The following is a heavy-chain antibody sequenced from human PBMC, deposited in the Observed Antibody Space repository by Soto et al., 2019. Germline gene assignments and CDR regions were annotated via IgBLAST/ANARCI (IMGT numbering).Heavy chain of an antibody. CDR1: GLTFSNSA. V-gene: IGHV3-23*01. CDR2: ISSFGGRT. Sequence: PGGSLRLSCAASGLTFSNSAMSWVRQAPGKGLEWVSAISSFGGRTYYADSVKGRFTISRDNSKNTLYLQMNSLRVEDTAVYYCAKDLRVIDNKFEYWGQGNLVTVSS. CDR3: AKDLRVIDNKFEY. J-gene: IGHJ4*02. D-gene: IGHD2-21*01.